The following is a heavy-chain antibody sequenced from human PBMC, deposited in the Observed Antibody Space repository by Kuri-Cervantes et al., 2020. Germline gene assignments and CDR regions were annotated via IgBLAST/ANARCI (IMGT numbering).Heavy chain of an antibody. V-gene: IGHV3-53*01. CDR3: ARMGGYSGYDFFDY. J-gene: IGHJ4*02. CDR1: GFTVSSDY. CDR2: IYSGGSI. D-gene: IGHD5-12*01. Sequence: LSLTCAAPGFTVSSDYMSWVRQAPGKGLEWVSVIYSGGSIYYADSVKGRFTISRDNAKNSLYLQMNSLGAEDTAVYYCARMGGYSGYDFFDYWGQGTLVTVSS.